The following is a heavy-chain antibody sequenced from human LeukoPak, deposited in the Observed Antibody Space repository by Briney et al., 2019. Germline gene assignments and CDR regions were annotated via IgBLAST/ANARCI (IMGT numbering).Heavy chain of an antibody. Sequence: GGSLRLSCAASGFTFSSYAMTWVRQAPGKGLEWVSAMTSGGGTYYADSVKGRFTISRDNSKNTVYLQMNSLRAEDTAVYYCAKDLTRPSGGFDYWGQGTLVTVSS. D-gene: IGHD1-1*01. CDR1: GFTFSSYA. CDR2: MTSGGGT. CDR3: AKDLTRPSGGFDY. J-gene: IGHJ4*02. V-gene: IGHV3-23*01.